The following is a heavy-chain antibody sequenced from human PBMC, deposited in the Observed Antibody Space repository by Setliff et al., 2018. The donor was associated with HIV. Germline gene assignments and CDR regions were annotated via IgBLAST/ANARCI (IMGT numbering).Heavy chain of an antibody. CDR2: IYNSGST. J-gene: IGHJ2*01. CDR3: AREANASGSLTAYWYFDL. Sequence: SETLSLTCTVSGGSISSGDYYWTWIRQPPGKGLEWIGYIYNSGSTYYEPSLRGRVTISIDRSKNQFSLMLNSVTAADTAVYYCAREANASGSLTAYWYFDLWGRGTLVTVSS. CDR1: GGSISSGDYY. D-gene: IGHD3-10*01. V-gene: IGHV4-30-4*08.